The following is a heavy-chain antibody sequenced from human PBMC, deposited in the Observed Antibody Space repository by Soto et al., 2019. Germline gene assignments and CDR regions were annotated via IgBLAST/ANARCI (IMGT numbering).Heavy chain of an antibody. Sequence: QVQLVQSGAEVKKPGSSVKVSCKASGGTFSSYAISWVRQAPGQGLEWMGGIIPIFGTADYAQKFQGRVTISADKATSTAYRELSSLRSEDTAVYYCASHSALRGYCISTSCYGYYYGMDVWGQGTTVTVSS. J-gene: IGHJ6*02. V-gene: IGHV1-69*14. CDR1: GGTFSSYA. CDR2: IIPIFGTA. D-gene: IGHD2-2*01. CDR3: ASHSALRGYCISTSCYGYYYGMDV.